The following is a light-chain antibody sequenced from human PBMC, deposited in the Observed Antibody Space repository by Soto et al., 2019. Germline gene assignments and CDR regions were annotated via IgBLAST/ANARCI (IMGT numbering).Light chain of an antibody. V-gene: IGLV2-11*01. CDR1: SRDVGIYNY. Sequence: QSVLTQPRSVSGSPGQSVTVSCTGTSRDVGIYNYVSWYQQRPGTAPKVMIYDVTKRPSGVPDRFSGSKSANTASLTISGLQADDEDDYYCCSYAGNYTLLFGGGTKVTVL. J-gene: IGLJ2*01. CDR3: CSYAGNYTLL. CDR2: DVT.